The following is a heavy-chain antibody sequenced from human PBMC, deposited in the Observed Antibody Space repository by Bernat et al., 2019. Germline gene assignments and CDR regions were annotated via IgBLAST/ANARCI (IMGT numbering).Heavy chain of an antibody. J-gene: IGHJ4*02. V-gene: IGHV3-66*04. Sequence: EVQLVESGGGLVQPGGSLRLSCAASGFTVSSNYMSWVRQAPGKGLEWVSVIYSGGRTYYADSVKGRFTISRDNSKNTLYLQMNSLRAEDTAVYYCARHGYDYVVHGNRGFFDYWGQGTLVTVSS. D-gene: IGHD5-12*01. CDR2: IYSGGRT. CDR1: GFTVSSNY. CDR3: ARHGYDYVVHGNRGFFDY.